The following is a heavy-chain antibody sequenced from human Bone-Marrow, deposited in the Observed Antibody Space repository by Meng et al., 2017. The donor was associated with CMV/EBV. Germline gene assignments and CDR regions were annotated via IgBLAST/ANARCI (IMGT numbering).Heavy chain of an antibody. D-gene: IGHD1-7*01. Sequence: GESLKISCAASGFTFSSYSMNWVRQAPGKGLEWVSSTSSSTYIYYADSVKGRFTISRDNAKNSLFLQMNSLRAEDTAVYYCASNWNYPSYFDYWGQGTLVTVSS. CDR1: GFTFSSYS. CDR3: ASNWNYPSYFDY. V-gene: IGHV3-21*01. J-gene: IGHJ4*02. CDR2: TSSSTYI.